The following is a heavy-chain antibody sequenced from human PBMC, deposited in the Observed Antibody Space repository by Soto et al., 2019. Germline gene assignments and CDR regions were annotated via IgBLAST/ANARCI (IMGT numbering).Heavy chain of an antibody. CDR2: IDPSDSYT. CDR3: ARLWNYLPDNYYYGMDV. D-gene: IGHD1-7*01. CDR1: GYSFTSYW. J-gene: IGHJ6*02. Sequence: GESLKISCKGSGYSFTSYWISWVRQMPGKGLEWMGRIDPSDSYTNYSPSFQGHVTISDDKSISTAYLQWSSLKASVTAMYYCARLWNYLPDNYYYGMDVWGQGTTVTVSS. V-gene: IGHV5-10-1*01.